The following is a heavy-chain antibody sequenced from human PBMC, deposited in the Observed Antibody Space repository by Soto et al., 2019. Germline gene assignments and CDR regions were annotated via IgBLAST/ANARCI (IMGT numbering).Heavy chain of an antibody. D-gene: IGHD2-15*01. CDR3: ARADCSGGSCPNDH. CDR2: IYYSGST. V-gene: IGHV4-59*01. CDR1: GGSISSYY. Sequence: SETLSLTCTVSGGSISSYYLSWIRQPPGKGLEWIGYIYYSGSTNYNPSLKSRVTISVDTSKNQFSLKLSSVTAADTAVYYCARADCSGGSCPNDHWGQGTLVTVSS. J-gene: IGHJ5*02.